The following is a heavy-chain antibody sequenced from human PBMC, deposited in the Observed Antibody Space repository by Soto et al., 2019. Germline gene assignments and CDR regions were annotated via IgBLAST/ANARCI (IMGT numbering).Heavy chain of an antibody. D-gene: IGHD3-3*01. CDR1: GFTFSSYS. Sequence: EVQLVESGGGLVKPGGSLRLSCAASGFTFSSYSMNWVRQAPGKGLEWVSSISSSSSYIYYADSVKGRFTISRDNAKNSLYLQMNSLRAEDTAVYYCARACLYDFWSGYLNWFDPWGQGTLVTVSS. CDR2: ISSSSSYI. V-gene: IGHV3-21*01. CDR3: ARACLYDFWSGYLNWFDP. J-gene: IGHJ5*02.